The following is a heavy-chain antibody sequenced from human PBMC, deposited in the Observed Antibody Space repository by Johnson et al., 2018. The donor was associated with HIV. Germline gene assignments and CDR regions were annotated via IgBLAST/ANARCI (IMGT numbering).Heavy chain of an antibody. CDR3: STGWIGDAFDI. D-gene: IGHD5-12*01. V-gene: IGHV3-15*01. CDR1: GFTFSNTW. CDR2: IKSKTDGGTT. J-gene: IGHJ3*02. Sequence: VQLVESGGDLVKPGGSLRLSCAASGFTFSNTWMSWVRQAPGKGLEWVGRIKSKTDGGTTDYAAPVKGRFTISRDDSKNTLYLQMNSLKTEDTAVYYCSTGWIGDAFDIWGQGTLVTVSS.